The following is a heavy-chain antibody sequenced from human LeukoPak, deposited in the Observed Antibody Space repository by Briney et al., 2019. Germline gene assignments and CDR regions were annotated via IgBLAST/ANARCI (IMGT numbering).Heavy chain of an antibody. Sequence: PSETLSLTCTVSGGSISSYYWNWIRQPPGKGLEWIGYVSNSGTTNYNPSLKSRVTISVDTSKNHFSLELSSVTSADTAVYYCARGGGGSYSPSGYWGPGTLVTVSS. J-gene: IGHJ4*02. CDR3: ARGGGGSYSPSGY. V-gene: IGHV4-59*01. CDR2: VSNSGTT. CDR1: GGSISSYY. D-gene: IGHD1-26*01.